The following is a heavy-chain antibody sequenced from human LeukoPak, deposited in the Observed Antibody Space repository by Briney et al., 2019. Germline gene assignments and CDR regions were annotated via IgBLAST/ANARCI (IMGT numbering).Heavy chain of an antibody. D-gene: IGHD3-22*01. Sequence: SETLSLTCAVYGGSFSGYYWSWIRQPPGKGLEWIGKINHSGSTNYNPSLKSRVTISVDTSKNQFSLKLSSVTAADTAVYYCARNPYYYDSSGYYYVSYFDYWGQGTLVTVSS. V-gene: IGHV4-34*01. J-gene: IGHJ4*02. CDR1: GGSFSGYY. CDR2: INHSGST. CDR3: ARNPYYYDSSGYYYVSYFDY.